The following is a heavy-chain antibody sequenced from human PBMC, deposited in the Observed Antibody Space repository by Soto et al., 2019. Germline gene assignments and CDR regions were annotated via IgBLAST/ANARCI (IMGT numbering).Heavy chain of an antibody. J-gene: IGHJ5*02. V-gene: IGHV1-18*01. CDR1: GYTFTSYG. CDR2: ISAYNGNT. CDR3: ARSYYYDSSGYYGFDP. Sequence: QVQLVQSGAAVKKPGASVNVSCKASGYTFTSYGVSWVRQAPGQGLEWMGWISAYNGNTNYAQELQDRLTMTTDTSTSTAYMELRSLRSDDTAVYYCARSYYYDSSGYYGFDPWGQGTLVTVSS. D-gene: IGHD3-22*01.